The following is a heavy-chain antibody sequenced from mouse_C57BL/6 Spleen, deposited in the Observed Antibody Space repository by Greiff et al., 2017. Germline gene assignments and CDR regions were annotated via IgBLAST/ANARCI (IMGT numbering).Heavy chain of an antibody. D-gene: IGHD2-3*01. Sequence: VKLVESGPGLVQPSQSLSITCTVSGFSLTSYGVHWVRQSPGKGLEWLGVIWRGGSTDYNAAFMSRLSITKDNSKSQVFFKMNSLQADDTAIYYCAKNEGYPYWYFDVWGTGTTVTVSS. CDR3: AKNEGYPYWYFDV. CDR2: IWRGGST. J-gene: IGHJ1*03. V-gene: IGHV2-5*01. CDR1: GFSLTSYG.